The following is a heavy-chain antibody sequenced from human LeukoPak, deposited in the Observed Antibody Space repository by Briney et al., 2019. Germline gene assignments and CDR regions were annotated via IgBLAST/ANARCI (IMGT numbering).Heavy chain of an antibody. Sequence: PGGSLRLSCAASGFTFSSYSMNWVRQAPGKGLEWVSYISSSSSTIYYADSVKGRFTISRDNAKNSLYLQMNSLRAEDTAVYYCARSFYYYDSDYWGQGTLVTVSS. CDR3: ARSFYYYDSDY. D-gene: IGHD3-22*01. CDR1: GFTFSSYS. CDR2: ISSSSSTI. V-gene: IGHV3-48*04. J-gene: IGHJ4*02.